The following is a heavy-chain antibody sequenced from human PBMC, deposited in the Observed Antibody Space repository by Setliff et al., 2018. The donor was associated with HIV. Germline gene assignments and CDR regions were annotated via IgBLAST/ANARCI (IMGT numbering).Heavy chain of an antibody. V-gene: IGHV4-39*07. CDR3: ARETRSSFAMDDASDI. Sequence: PSETLSLTCTVSGDSISSTNYYWSWIRQPAGKGLEWIGSIYYSGSTHYNPSLKSRVTISVDTSKNQFSLKLSSVTAADTAVYYCARETRSSFAMDDASDIWGQGTMVTVSS. J-gene: IGHJ3*02. CDR2: IYYSGST. CDR1: GDSISSTNYY. D-gene: IGHD2-2*01.